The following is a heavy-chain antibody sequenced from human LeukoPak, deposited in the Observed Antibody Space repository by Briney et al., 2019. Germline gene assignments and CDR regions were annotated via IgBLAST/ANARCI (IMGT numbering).Heavy chain of an antibody. CDR2: INHSGST. CDR1: GGSFSGYY. V-gene: IGHV4-34*01. CDR3: ARTYYGSGSLYYYYYYMDV. Sequence: SETLSLTCAVYGGSFSGYYWSWIRQPPGKGLEWIGEINHSGSTNYNPSLKSRVRISVDTSKNQFSLKLSSVTAADTAVYYCARTYYGSGSLYYYYYYMDVWGKGTTVTVSS. D-gene: IGHD3-10*01. J-gene: IGHJ6*03.